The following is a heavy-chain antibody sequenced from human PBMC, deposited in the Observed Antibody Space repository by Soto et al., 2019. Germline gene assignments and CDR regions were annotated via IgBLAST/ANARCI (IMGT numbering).Heavy chain of an antibody. D-gene: IGHD6-19*01. Sequence: SETLSLTCTVSGGSISSYYWSWIRQPPGKGLEWIGYIYYSGSTNYNPSLKSRVTISVDTSKNQFSLKLSSVTAADTAVYYCARGMWGAEIGILRAVADTSPFDYWGQGTLVTVSS. CDR1: GGSISSYY. V-gene: IGHV4-59*01. J-gene: IGHJ4*02. CDR2: IYYSGST. CDR3: ARGMWGAEIGILRAVADTSPFDY.